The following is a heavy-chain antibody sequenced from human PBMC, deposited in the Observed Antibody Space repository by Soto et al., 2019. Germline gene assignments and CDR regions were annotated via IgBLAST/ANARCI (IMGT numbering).Heavy chain of an antibody. CDR1: GFTFSSYA. V-gene: IGHV3-23*01. D-gene: IGHD6-13*01. J-gene: IGHJ6*03. CDR2: ISGSGGST. Sequence: LSLTCAASGFTFSSYAMSWVRQAPGKGLEWVSAISGSGGSTYYADSVKGRFTISRDNSKNTLYLQMNSLRAEDTAVYYCANHGVYSSSSYYYYMDVWGKGTTVTVSS. CDR3: ANHGVYSSSSYYYYMDV.